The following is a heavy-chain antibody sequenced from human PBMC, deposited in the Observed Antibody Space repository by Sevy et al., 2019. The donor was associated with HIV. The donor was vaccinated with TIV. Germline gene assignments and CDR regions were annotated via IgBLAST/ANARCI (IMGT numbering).Heavy chain of an antibody. CDR3: ARAPDTAMITYDY. Sequence: GGSLRLSCAASGFTFDDYGMSWVRQAPGKGLEWVSGINWNGGSTGYADSVKGLFTISSDNAKNSLYLQMNSLRAEDTALYYCARAPDTAMITYDYWGQGTLVTVSS. V-gene: IGHV3-20*04. D-gene: IGHD5-18*01. CDR2: INWNGGST. CDR1: GFTFDDYG. J-gene: IGHJ4*02.